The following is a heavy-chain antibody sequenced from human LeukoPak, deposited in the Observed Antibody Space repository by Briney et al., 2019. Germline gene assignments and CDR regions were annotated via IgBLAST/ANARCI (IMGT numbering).Heavy chain of an antibody. CDR3: ARDYDFWSGRYYYYYYYMDV. Sequence: SDTLSLTCAVSGYSISSSNRWGCLRPPPGKGLEWIGYIYYSGSIYYNPSRKSRVTMAVDTSKNQFSLKLSSVTAADTAVYYCARDYDFWSGRYYYYYYYMDVWGKGTTVTVSS. CDR1: GYSISSSNR. D-gene: IGHD3-3*01. CDR2: IYYSGSI. V-gene: IGHV4-28*03. J-gene: IGHJ6*03.